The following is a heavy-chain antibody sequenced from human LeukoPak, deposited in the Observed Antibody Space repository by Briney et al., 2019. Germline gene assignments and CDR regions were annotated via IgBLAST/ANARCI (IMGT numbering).Heavy chain of an antibody. J-gene: IGHJ1*01. CDR3: ARESPGGDKYFQH. CDR2: IYYSGST. CDR1: GGSISSYY. Sequence: PSQTLPLTCTVSGGSISSYYWSWIRQPPGKGLEWIGYIYYSGSTKYNPSLKSRVAMSVDTSKNQLSLNLSSVTAADTAVYYCARESPGGDKYFQHWGQGTLVTVSS. V-gene: IGHV4-59*12. D-gene: IGHD3-10*01.